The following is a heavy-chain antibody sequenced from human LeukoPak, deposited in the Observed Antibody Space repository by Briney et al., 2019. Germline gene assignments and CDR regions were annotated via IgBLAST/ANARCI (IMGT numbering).Heavy chain of an antibody. Sequence: SETLSLTCTVSGVSISNNYYYWAWIRQPPGKALEMIGYVHYTGSTFYNSSLKSRATISADTSQNQFSLSLTSVTAADTAVYYCATLGLLRGAGFNLATHFDFWGQGTLVTVSS. CDR2: VHYTGST. CDR1: GVSISNNYYY. CDR3: ATLGLLRGAGFNLATHFDF. V-gene: IGHV4-39*01. D-gene: IGHD1-26*01. J-gene: IGHJ4*02.